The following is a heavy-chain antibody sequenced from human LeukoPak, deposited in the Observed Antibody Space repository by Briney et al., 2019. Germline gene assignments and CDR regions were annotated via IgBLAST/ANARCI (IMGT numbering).Heavy chain of an antibody. CDR1: GGSFSGYY. J-gene: IGHJ4*02. D-gene: IGHD3-22*01. CDR2: INHSGST. CDR3: ARVIPTYYYDSRGYYSFDY. V-gene: IGHV4-34*01. Sequence: PSETLSLTCAVYGGSFSGYYWSWIRQPPGKGLEWIGEINHSGSTNYNPSLKSRVTISVDTSKNQFSLKLSSVTAADTAVYYCARVIPTYYYDSRGYYSFDYWGQGTLVTVSS.